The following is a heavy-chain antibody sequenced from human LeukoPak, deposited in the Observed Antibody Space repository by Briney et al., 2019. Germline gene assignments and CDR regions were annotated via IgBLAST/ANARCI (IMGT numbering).Heavy chain of an antibody. D-gene: IGHD2-2*01. CDR1: GGSFSACY. V-gene: IGHV4-34*01. J-gene: IGHJ5*02. CDR2: INHSGST. Sequence: PSETLSLTCAVYGGSFSACYWSWIRQPPGKGLEWIGEINHSGSTKYNPSLKSRVTISVDTSKNQFSLNLSSVTAADTAVYYCARGRGNVVVPAAIVFYWFDPWGQGTLVTVSS. CDR3: ARGRGNVVVPAAIVFYWFDP.